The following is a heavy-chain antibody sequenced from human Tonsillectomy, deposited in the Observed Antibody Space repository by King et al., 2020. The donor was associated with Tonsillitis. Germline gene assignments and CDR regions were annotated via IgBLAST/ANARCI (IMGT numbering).Heavy chain of an antibody. V-gene: IGHV3-72*01. J-gene: IGHJ4*02. CDR1: GFTFSAYF. CDR2: IRNKPSSYST. D-gene: IGHD2-15*01. CDR3: AKGDCSGGSCYAGDY. Sequence: QLVQSGGGLVQPGGSLSLSCAASGFTFSAYFMDWVRQAPGKGLEWVGRIRNKPSSYSTEYAASVKGRITISRDDSRNSLYLHMNSLKSDDTAVYYCAKGDCSGGSCYAGDYWGQGTLVTVSS.